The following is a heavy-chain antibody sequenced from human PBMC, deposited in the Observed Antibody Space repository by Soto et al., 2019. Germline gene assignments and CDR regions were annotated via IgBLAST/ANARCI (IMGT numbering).Heavy chain of an antibody. CDR2: IVPIYRTA. Sequence: SVKVSCKASGGTFSSYRFNWVRQARGQGLEWLGGIVPIYRTADYAQKFQGRVTITADESTRTVYLELSSLKSQDTALYYCARDSGAKLSSSWGQGTLVTAPQ. V-gene: IGHV1-69*13. CDR1: GGTFSSYR. D-gene: IGHD6-13*01. J-gene: IGHJ4*02. CDR3: ARDSGAKLSSS.